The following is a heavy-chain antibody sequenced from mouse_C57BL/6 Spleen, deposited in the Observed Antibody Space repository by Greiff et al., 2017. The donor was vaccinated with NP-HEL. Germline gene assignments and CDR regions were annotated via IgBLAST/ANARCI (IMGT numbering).Heavy chain of an antibody. CDR3: ARSDSNYEYFDY. D-gene: IGHD2-5*01. V-gene: IGHV1-61*01. CDR1: GYTFTSYW. J-gene: IGHJ2*01. Sequence: QVQLQQPGAELVRPGSSVKLSCKASGYTFTSYWMDWVKQRPGQGLEWIGNIYPSDSETHYNQKFQDKATLTVDKSSSTAYMQLSSLTSEDSAVYYCARSDSNYEYFDYWGQGTTLTVSS. CDR2: IYPSDSET.